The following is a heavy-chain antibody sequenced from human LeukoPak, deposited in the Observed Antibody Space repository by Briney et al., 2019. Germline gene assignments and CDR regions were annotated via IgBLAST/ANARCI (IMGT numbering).Heavy chain of an antibody. CDR2: INPNSGVT. J-gene: IGHJ4*02. D-gene: IGHD5-18*01. Sequence: ASLKVSCKASVDTFTGYYLHAGRQAPVQGVECIGWINPNSGVTHYAHKFHGRVTMTRDTSIRTAYMELSRLRSDDTAVYYCAVQYSYGHAADYWDQGTLVTVSS. CDR3: AVQYSYGHAADY. CDR1: VDTFTGYY. V-gene: IGHV1-2*02.